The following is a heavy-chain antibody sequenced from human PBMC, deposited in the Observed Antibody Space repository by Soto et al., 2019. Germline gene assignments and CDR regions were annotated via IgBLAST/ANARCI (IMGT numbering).Heavy chain of an antibody. D-gene: IGHD5-18*01. CDR3: GRCRTDSYAMDV. Sequence: ASVKVSCKASGYSFTSYGSGWVRQVPGQGPEWMGWISPYNGRTNYAQSVKGRVVMTTDISTNTVYLELRSLRSDDSAIYYCGRCRTDSYAMDVWGQGITVTVSS. J-gene: IGHJ6*02. CDR2: ISPYNGRT. CDR1: GYSFTSYG. V-gene: IGHV1-18*01.